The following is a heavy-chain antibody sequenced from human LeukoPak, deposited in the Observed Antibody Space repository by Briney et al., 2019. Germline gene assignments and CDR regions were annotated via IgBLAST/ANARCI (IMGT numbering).Heavy chain of an antibody. D-gene: IGHD3-22*01. J-gene: IGHJ4*02. CDR2: INPNSGGT. CDR1: GYTFTGYY. Sequence: ASVKVSCKASGYTFTGYYMHWVRQAPGQGLEWMGRINPNSGGTNYAQKFQGRVTMTRDTSISTAYMELSRLRSDDTAVYYCARGSTYYDSSGQVPFDYWGQGTLVTVSS. CDR3: ARGSTYYDSSGQVPFDY. V-gene: IGHV1-2*06.